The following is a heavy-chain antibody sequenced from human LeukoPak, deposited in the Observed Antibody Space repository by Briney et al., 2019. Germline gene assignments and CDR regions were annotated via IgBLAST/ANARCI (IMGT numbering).Heavy chain of an antibody. J-gene: IGHJ3*02. CDR2: INHSGST. V-gene: IGHV4-34*01. CDR1: GGSFSGYY. D-gene: IGHD3-3*01. Sequence: SETLSLTCAVYGGSFSGYYWSWIRQPPGKGLEWIGEINHSGSTNYNPSLKSRVTISVDTSKNQFSLKLSSVTAADTAVYYCAGARFLEWLTDAFDIWGQGTMVTVSS. CDR3: AGARFLEWLTDAFDI.